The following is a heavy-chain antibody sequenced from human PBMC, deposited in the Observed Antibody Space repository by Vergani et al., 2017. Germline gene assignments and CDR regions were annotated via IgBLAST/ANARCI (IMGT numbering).Heavy chain of an antibody. CDR1: GFTFDDYA. CDR2: ISWSSDSI. D-gene: IGHD6-6*01. Sequence: EVRLVESGGRLVQPGRSLRLSCAASGFTFDDYAMHWVRQIPGKGLEWVSGISWSSDSIGYADSVKGRFSISRDNARNSLYLLMNSLKTEDTALYYCVKGAGSPNFYYYYMDVWGKGTAVTVSS. V-gene: IGHV3-9*01. J-gene: IGHJ6*03. CDR3: VKGAGSPNFYYYYMDV.